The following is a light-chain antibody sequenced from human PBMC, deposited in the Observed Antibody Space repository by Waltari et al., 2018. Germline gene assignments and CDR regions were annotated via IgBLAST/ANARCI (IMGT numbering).Light chain of an antibody. Sequence: IQFTQSPSSLSASVGDRVTISCRASHDISSHFAWYQQKPGKAPTLLIYPASTLESGVPSRFSGSGSGTEFTLTITSLQPEDFATYFCQDLHDYPVFGPGTKVDIK. CDR1: HDISSH. CDR3: QDLHDYPV. J-gene: IGKJ3*01. CDR2: PAS. V-gene: IGKV1-9*01.